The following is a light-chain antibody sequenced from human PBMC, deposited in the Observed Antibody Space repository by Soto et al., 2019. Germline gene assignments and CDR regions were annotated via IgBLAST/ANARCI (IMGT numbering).Light chain of an antibody. CDR3: QHYNSYSEA. CDR1: QSISSW. Sequence: DIQMTQSPSTLSASVGDRATFTCRTSQSISSWLAWYQQKPGKAPKLLIYDASSLESGVPSRFSGSGSGTEFTLTISSLQPDDFATYYCQHYNSYSEAFGQGTKVDIK. J-gene: IGKJ1*01. V-gene: IGKV1-5*01. CDR2: DAS.